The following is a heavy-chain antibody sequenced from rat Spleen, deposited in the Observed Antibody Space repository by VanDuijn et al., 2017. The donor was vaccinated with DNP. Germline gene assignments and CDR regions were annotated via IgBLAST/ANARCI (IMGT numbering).Heavy chain of an antibody. CDR3: ATGTFAY. CDR1: GFTFSAYY. Sequence: EVQLVESGGGLVQPGRSLKLSCAASGFTFSAYYMAWVRQAPAKGLEWVTTIIFDGSRTYYRDSVKGRFTISRDNAKSTLYLQMDSLRSEDTATYYCATGTFAYWGQGTLVTVSS. CDR2: IIFDGSRT. V-gene: IGHV5S10*01. J-gene: IGHJ3*01.